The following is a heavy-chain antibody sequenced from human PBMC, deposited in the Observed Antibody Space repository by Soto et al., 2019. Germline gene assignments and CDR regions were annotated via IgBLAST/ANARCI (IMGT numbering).Heavy chain of an antibody. CDR1: GFTFSSYG. CDR2: ISYDGSNK. CDR3: AKTFYDDFWRAIGMDV. Sequence: GGSLRLSCAASGFTFSSYGMHWVRQAPGKGLEWVAVISYDGSNKYYADSVKGRFTISRDNSKNTLYLQMNSLRAEDTAVYYCAKTFYDDFWRAIGMDVWGQGTTVTVSS. J-gene: IGHJ6*02. D-gene: IGHD3-3*01. V-gene: IGHV3-30*18.